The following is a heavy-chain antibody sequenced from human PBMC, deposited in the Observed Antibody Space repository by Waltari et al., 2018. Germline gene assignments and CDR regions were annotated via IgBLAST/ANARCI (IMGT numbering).Heavy chain of an antibody. J-gene: IGHJ4*02. V-gene: IGHV4-4*02. CDR1: GDSMISIDW. CDR3: ARDRGRGLYFDS. Sequence: QVQLQESGPGLVKPSGILSLTCAVSGDSMISIDWWSWVRQTPGKGLEWIGQIHRSGKTHYNPSLESRVTMSIDTSNKQFSLRMTSATAADTAVYYCARDRGRGLYFDSWGQGTLVTVSP. D-gene: IGHD5-12*01. CDR2: IHRSGKT.